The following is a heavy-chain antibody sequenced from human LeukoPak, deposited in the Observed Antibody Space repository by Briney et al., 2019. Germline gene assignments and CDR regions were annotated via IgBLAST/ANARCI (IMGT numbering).Heavy chain of an antibody. V-gene: IGHV3-30*04. CDR1: GFTFSSYG. CDR2: IPKDGSTK. CDR3: ARGVYYMDV. J-gene: IGHJ6*03. Sequence: PGGSLRLSCAVSGFTFSSYGIHWVRQAPGKGLEWLAVIPKDGSTKNYADSVKGRFTISRDNSKNTLYLQMNSLRAEDTAVYYCARGVYYMDVWGKGTTVTVSS.